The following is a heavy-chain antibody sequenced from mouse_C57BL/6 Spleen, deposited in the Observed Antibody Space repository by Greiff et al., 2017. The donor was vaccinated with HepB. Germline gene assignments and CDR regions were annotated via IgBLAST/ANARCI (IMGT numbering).Heavy chain of an antibody. J-gene: IGHJ3*01. Sequence: EVKLMESGPGLVKPSQSLSLTCSVTGYSITSGYYWNWIRQFPGNKLEWRGYISYDGSNKYNPTLKNRSTITRDTSKNQFFLKLNTVTTEDTATYYCARGYEYDETRPFAYWGQGTLVTVSA. CDR2: ISYDGSN. CDR1: GYSITSGYY. V-gene: IGHV3-6*01. CDR3: ARGYEYDETRPFAY. D-gene: IGHD2-4*01.